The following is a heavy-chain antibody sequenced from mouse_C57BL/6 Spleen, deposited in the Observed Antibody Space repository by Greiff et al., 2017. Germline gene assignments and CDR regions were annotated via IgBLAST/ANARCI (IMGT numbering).Heavy chain of an antibody. CDR3: ARPFFYGSPFFDY. J-gene: IGHJ2*01. V-gene: IGHV1-64*01. D-gene: IGHD1-1*01. Sequence: QVQLQQPGAELVKPGASVKLSCKASGYTFTSYWMHWVKQRPGQGLEWIGMIHPNSGSTNYNEKFKSKATLTVDKSSSTAYMQLSSLTSEDSAVYYCARPFFYGSPFFDYWGQGTTLTVSS. CDR2: IHPNSGST. CDR1: GYTFTSYW.